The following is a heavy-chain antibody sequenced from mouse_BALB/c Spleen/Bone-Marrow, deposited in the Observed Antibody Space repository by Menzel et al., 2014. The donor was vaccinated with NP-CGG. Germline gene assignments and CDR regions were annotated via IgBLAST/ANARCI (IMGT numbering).Heavy chain of an antibody. CDR1: GFSLTSYG. CDR2: ILAGGST. J-gene: IGHJ4*01. D-gene: IGHD1-1*02. CDR3: ARDGVYGSHYYAMDY. V-gene: IGHV2-9*02. Sequence: VKLVESGPGLVAPSQSLSITCTVSGFSLTSYGVHWVRQPPGRGLEWLVVILAGGSTNYYSALMSRRSISKDNSKSKVFLKMNSLQTDDTAMYYCARDGVYGSHYYAMDYWGQGTSVTVSS.